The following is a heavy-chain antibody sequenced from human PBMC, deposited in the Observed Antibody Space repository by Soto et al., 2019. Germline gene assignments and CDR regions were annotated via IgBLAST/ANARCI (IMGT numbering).Heavy chain of an antibody. CDR3: ARASGHIYATLHGPFDH. D-gene: IGHD2-8*01. J-gene: IGHJ4*02. Sequence: QVQLVESGGGVVQPGRSLSLPWAASGLPSNSHPFHWSRQAQGKGLEGGAVISHDGNNKYYADSVKGRFTISRDNSMNMLYLQMHGLRTEDTAIFYCARASGHIYATLHGPFDHWGQGALVTVSS. CDR2: ISHDGNNK. V-gene: IGHV3-30-3*01. CDR1: GLPSNSHP.